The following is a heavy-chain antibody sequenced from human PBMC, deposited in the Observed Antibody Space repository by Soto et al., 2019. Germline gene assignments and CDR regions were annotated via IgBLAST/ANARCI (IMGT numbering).Heavy chain of an antibody. J-gene: IGHJ6*02. CDR3: ARADGYGDFYYYGMDV. V-gene: IGHV3-21*01. CDR2: ISSSSSYI. Sequence: PGGSLRLSCAASGFTFSSYSMNWVRQAPGKGLEWVSSISSSSSYIYYADSVKGRFTISRDNAKNSLYLQMNSLRAEDTAVYYCARADGYGDFYYYGMDVWGRGTTVTVSS. CDR1: GFTFSSYS. D-gene: IGHD4-17*01.